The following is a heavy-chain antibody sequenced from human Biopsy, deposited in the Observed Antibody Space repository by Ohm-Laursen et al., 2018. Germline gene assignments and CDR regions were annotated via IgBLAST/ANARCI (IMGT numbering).Heavy chain of an antibody. CDR3: ARHSFGSGRDF. CDR2: IYHTGIT. J-gene: IGHJ4*02. D-gene: IGHD3-10*01. V-gene: IGHV4-39*01. CDR1: DGSISNIINY. Sequence: TLSLTCTVTDGSISNIINYWGWIRQPLGKGLEWLGSIYHTGITDYNPSLKRRVTISVDTSNNQFSQKLSSLTAADTAVYYCARHSFGSGRDFWGQGTLVTVSS.